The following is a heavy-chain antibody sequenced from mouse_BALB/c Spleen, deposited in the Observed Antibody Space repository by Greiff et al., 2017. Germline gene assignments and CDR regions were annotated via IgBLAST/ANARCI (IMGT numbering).Heavy chain of an antibody. D-gene: IGHD1-1*01. V-gene: IGHV5-6-4*01. J-gene: IGHJ2*01. CDR3: TREGGDYGDYFDY. CDR1: GFTFSSYT. Sequence: EVQLVESGGGLVKPGGSLKLSCAASGFTFSSYTMSWVRQTPEKRLEWVATISSGGSYTYYPDSVKGRFTISRDNAKNTLYLQMSSRKSEDTAMYYCTREGGDYGDYFDYWGQGTTLTVSS. CDR2: ISSGGSYT.